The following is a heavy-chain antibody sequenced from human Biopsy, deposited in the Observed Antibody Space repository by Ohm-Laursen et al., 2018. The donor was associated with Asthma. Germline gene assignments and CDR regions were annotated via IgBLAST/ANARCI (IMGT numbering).Heavy chain of an antibody. V-gene: IGHV4-39*01. CDR1: SGSGGYMRSGNYY. J-gene: IGHJ6*02. Sequence: SETLSLTCSLSSGSGGYMRSGNYYWGWIRQPPGKGLEWIGSIYYSGTTYYNPSLESQVTVSADTSKNQFSLKLISVTAADTAVYYCVRGSSSWHHGPFHYYYGLDVWGQGTTATVSS. CDR2: IYYSGTT. D-gene: IGHD6-13*01. CDR3: VRGSSSWHHGPFHYYYGLDV.